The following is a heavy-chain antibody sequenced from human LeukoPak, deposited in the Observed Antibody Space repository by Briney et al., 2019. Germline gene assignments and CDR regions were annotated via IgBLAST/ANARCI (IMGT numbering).Heavy chain of an antibody. D-gene: IGHD2-15*01. CDR1: GGSISNSGGFY. CDR3: ARISQSSGGFYY. V-gene: IGHV4-31*02. Sequence: PSETLSLTCTVSGGSISNSGGFYWSWIRQHPGNGLEWIGFISYRGSTYYNSSLKSRVSMSVDTSRSQFSLRLTSVTDEDTAVYYCARISQSSGGFYYWGQGSLVTVSS. J-gene: IGHJ4*02. CDR2: ISYRGST.